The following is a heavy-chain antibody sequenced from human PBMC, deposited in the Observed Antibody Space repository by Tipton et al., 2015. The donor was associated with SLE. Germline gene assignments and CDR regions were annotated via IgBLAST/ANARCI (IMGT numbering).Heavy chain of an antibody. Sequence: TLSLTCTVSGGSISSHYWSWIRQPPGKGLEWIGYIYYSGSTYYNPSLKSRVTISVDTSKNQFSLKLSSVTAADTAVYYCARGGGGPRDRGVIPDYWGQGTLVTVSS. CDR1: GGSISSHY. V-gene: IGHV4-59*11. D-gene: IGHD3-10*01. CDR2: IYYSGST. J-gene: IGHJ4*02. CDR3: ARGGGGPRDRGVIPDY.